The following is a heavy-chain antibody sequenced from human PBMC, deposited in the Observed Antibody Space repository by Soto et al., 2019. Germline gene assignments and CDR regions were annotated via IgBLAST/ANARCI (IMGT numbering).Heavy chain of an antibody. V-gene: IGHV1-69*13. CDR2: IIPIFGTA. D-gene: IGHD3-22*01. CDR1: GGTFSSYA. J-gene: IGHJ5*02. CDR3: ARVTFGSGQYYYDSLQFDP. Sequence: SVKVSCKASGGTFSSYAISWVRQAPGQGLEWVGGIIPIFGTANYAQKFQGRVTITADESTSTAYMELSSLRSEDTAVYYCARVTFGSGQYYYDSLQFDPWGQGTLVTVSS.